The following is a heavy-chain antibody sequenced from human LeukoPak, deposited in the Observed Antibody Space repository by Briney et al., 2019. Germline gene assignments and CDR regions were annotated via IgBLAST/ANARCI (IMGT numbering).Heavy chain of an antibody. J-gene: IGHJ4*02. CDR1: GFTFSSYA. Sequence: GGSLRLSCAASGFTFSSYAMSWVRQAPGKGLEWVSAISGSGGSTYYADSVKGRFTISRDNSKNTLYLQMNGLRAEDTAVYYCAKVPVYDFWSGFHPNFDYWGQGTLVTVSS. CDR2: ISGSGGST. V-gene: IGHV3-23*01. CDR3: AKVPVYDFWSGFHPNFDY. D-gene: IGHD3-3*01.